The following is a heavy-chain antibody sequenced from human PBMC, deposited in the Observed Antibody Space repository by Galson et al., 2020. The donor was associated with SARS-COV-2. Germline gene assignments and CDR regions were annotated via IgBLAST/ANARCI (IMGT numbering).Heavy chain of an antibody. CDR2: ISWNSGSI. J-gene: IGHJ2*01. CDR1: GFTFDDYA. D-gene: IGHD6-19*01. CDR3: AKDTAVAEYYFDL. Sequence: SLKISCAASGFTFDDYAMHWVRQAPGKGLEWVSGISWNSGSIGYADSVKGRFTISRDNAKNSLYLQMNSLRAEDTALYYCAKDTAVAEYYFDLWGRGTLVTVSS. V-gene: IGHV3-9*01.